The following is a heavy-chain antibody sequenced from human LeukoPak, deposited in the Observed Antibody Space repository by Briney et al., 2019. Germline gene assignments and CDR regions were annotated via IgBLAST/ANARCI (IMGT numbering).Heavy chain of an antibody. V-gene: IGHV3-30-3*01. CDR1: GFTFSSYA. CDR3: ARDPIAAGGGYLDY. D-gene: IGHD6-13*01. J-gene: IGHJ4*02. Sequence: GGSLRLSCAASGFTFSSYAMHWVRQAPGKGLEWVAVISYDGSNKYYADSVKGRFTISRDNSKNTLYLQMNSLRAEDTAVYYCARDPIAAGGGYLDYWGQGTLVTVSS. CDR2: ISYDGSNK.